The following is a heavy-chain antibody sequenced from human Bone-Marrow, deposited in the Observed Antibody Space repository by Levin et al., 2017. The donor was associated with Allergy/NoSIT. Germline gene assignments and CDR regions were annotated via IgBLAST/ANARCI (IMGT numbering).Heavy chain of an antibody. CDR3: ARSPAWFGELPDAFDI. D-gene: IGHD3-10*01. CDR2: INPNSGGT. CDR1: GYTFTGYY. J-gene: IGHJ3*02. V-gene: IGHV1-2*02. Sequence: ASVKVSCKASGYTFTGYYMHWVRQAPGQGLEWMGWINPNSGGTNYAQKFQGRVTMTRDTSISTAYMELSRLRSDDTAVYYCARSPAWFGELPDAFDIWGQGTMVTVSS.